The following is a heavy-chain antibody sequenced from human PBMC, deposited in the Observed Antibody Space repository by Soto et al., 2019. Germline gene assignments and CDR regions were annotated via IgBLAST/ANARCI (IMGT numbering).Heavy chain of an antibody. D-gene: IGHD6-13*01. CDR1: GGSISSSSYY. CDR2: IYYSGST. CDR3: ARFSIAAADNWFDP. J-gene: IGHJ5*02. Sequence: SETLSLTCTVSGGSISSSSYYWGWIRQPPGKGLEWIGSIYYSGSTYYNPSLKSRVTISVDTSKNQFSLKLSSVTAADTAVYYCARFSIAAADNWFDPWGQGTLVTVSS. V-gene: IGHV4-39*01.